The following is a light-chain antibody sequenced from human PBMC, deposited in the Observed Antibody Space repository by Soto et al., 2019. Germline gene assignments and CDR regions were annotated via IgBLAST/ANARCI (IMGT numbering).Light chain of an antibody. V-gene: IGKV1-5*01. CDR1: QSIRSW. CDR3: KQYVRYSQGAT. Sequence: DIHMTHSPSTPSSSVGGRVTISFLASQSIRSWLAWYHQKPGKAPKVLIYDASTLESGVQSRFSGSGSGTEFTLNISSLQPDDFATYYCKQYVRYSQGATFGQGTKVDIK. J-gene: IGKJ1*01. CDR2: DAS.